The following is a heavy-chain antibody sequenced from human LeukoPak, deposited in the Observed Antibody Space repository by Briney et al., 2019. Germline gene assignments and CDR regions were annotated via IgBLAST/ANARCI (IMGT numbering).Heavy chain of an antibody. J-gene: IGHJ6*03. D-gene: IGHD1-26*01. CDR3: ARDFGEWELPQGYYMDV. CDR1: GYSISSGYY. CDR2: IYHSGST. Sequence: KPSETLSLTCTVSGYSISSGYYWGWIRQPPGKELEWIGSIYHSGSTYYNPSLKSRVTMSVDTSKNKFSLKLSSVTAAETAVYYCARDFGEWELPQGYYMDVWGKGTTVTVSS. V-gene: IGHV4-38-2*02.